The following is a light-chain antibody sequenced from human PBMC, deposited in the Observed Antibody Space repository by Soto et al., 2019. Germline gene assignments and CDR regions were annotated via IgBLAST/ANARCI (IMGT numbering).Light chain of an antibody. CDR1: QSVTSSY. J-gene: IGKJ4*01. CDR2: GAS. Sequence: EIVLTQSPGTLSLSPGERATPSCRSSQSVTSSYLAWYQQKPGLAPRLLIYGASSRATDIPDRFSGSGSGTDFTLTISRLEPEDFAVYYCQQYGSSPLTFGGGTKVEIK. V-gene: IGKV3-20*01. CDR3: QQYGSSPLT.